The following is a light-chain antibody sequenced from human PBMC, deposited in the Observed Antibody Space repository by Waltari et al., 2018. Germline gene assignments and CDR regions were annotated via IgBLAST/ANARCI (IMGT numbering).Light chain of an antibody. V-gene: IGKV3-11*01. CDR2: DAS. J-gene: IGKJ4*01. CDR1: QSVDSF. CDR3: HQRTHWPRT. Sequence: EIVLTQSPAILSLSPGDRATLSCRASQSVDSFVAWYQQKPGQTPRLIVYDASNRAAGVPDRFSGSGSGTGFALTVSSLGPEDFAVYYCHQRTHWPRTVGGGTKV.